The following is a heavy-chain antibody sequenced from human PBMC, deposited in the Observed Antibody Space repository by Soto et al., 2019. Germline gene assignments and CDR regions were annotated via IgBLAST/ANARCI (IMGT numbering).Heavy chain of an antibody. Sequence: ASVKVSCKASGYTFTGYYMHWVRQAPGQGLEWMGWINPNSGGTNYAQKFQGRVTMTRDTSISTAYMELSRLRSDDTAVYYCARDQGSGRYRYYYYYYGMDGWGQGPTVTLAS. V-gene: IGHV1-2*02. D-gene: IGHD3-10*01. CDR1: GYTFTGYY. CDR2: INPNSGGT. CDR3: ARDQGSGRYRYYYYYYGMDG. J-gene: IGHJ6*02.